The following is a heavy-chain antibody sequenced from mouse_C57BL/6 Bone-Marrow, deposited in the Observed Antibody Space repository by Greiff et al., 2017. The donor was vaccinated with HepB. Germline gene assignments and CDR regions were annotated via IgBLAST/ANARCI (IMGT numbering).Heavy chain of an antibody. CDR2: ISYDGSN. J-gene: IGHJ2*01. CDR1: GYSITSGYY. V-gene: IGHV3-6*01. Sequence: EVKLMESGPGLVKPSQSLSLTCSVTGYSITSGYYWNWIRQFPGNKLEWMGYISYDGSNNYNPSLKNRISITRDTSKNQFFLKLNSVTTEDTATYYCARKFPDYWGQGTTLTVSS. CDR3: ARKFPDY.